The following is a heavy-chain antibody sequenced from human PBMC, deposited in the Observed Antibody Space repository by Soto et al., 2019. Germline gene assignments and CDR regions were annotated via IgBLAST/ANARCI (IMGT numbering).Heavy chain of an antibody. J-gene: IGHJ4*02. CDR2: IGPETGAT. D-gene: IGHD2-8*01. CDR3: GRGRSGQMVVFY. Sequence: ASLKSAGKASGYTLTGDYSPGVRQAPEQGPEWMGEIGPETGATRYAQKFRGRVTMTRDMSITTVYMELKNLSPDETSVYYCGRGRSGQMVVFYWGQGTPVTV. CDR1: GYTLTGDY. V-gene: IGHV1-2*02.